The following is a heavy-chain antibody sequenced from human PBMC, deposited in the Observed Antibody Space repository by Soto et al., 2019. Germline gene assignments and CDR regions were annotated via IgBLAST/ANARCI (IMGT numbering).Heavy chain of an antibody. D-gene: IGHD5-18*01. CDR1: GFTFSTYG. CDR3: ARDTSMVMALFFYAYYYYGMDV. Sequence: QVQVVESGGGVVQPGRSLRLSCAASGFTFSTYGMHWVRQAPGQGLEWVAFISYNGGKIYYADSVKGRFTISRDSSRNTVFLQMNSLRAEDTAVYYCARDTSMVMALFFYAYYYYGMDVWGLGTTVSVSS. J-gene: IGHJ6*02. V-gene: IGHV3-30*03. CDR2: ISYNGGKI.